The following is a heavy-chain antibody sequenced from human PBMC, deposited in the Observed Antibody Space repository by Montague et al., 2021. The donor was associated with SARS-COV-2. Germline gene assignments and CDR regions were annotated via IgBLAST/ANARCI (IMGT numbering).Heavy chain of an antibody. CDR3: ARDKAEYIVVVPAVPLAYGMDV. D-gene: IGHD2-2*01. CDR2: IYYSGST. V-gene: IGHV4-39*07. Sequence: SETLSPTCTVSGGSISSSSYYWGWIRQPPGKGLEWIGSIYYSGSTYYNPSLKSRVTISVDTSKNQFSLKLSSVTAADTAVYYCARDKAEYIVVVPAVPLAYGMDVWGQGTTVTVSS. CDR1: GGSISSSSYY. J-gene: IGHJ6*02.